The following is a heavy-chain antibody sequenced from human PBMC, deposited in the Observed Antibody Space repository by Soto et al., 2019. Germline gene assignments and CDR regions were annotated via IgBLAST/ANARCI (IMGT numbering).Heavy chain of an antibody. Sequence: ETLSLTCTVSGAPITGSSYWSWIRQPAGKGLEWIGRFSLSGTTNYNPSLRGRVTMSADVSKNQFSLRLTSVTAADTALYYCARGMTPLGAPAWYYFDSWGQGTLVTVSS. CDR2: FSLSGTT. D-gene: IGHD2-15*01. V-gene: IGHV4-4*07. CDR1: GAPITGSSY. J-gene: IGHJ4*02. CDR3: ARGMTPLGAPAWYYFDS.